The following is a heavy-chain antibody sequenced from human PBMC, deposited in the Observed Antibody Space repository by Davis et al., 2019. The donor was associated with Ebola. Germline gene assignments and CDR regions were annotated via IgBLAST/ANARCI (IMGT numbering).Heavy chain of an antibody. CDR3: ARSPRGKGIVVVPAAIPYDAFDI. D-gene: IGHD2-2*02. J-gene: IGHJ3*02. CDR1: GYSFTSYW. CDR2: IYPGDSDT. V-gene: IGHV5-51*01. Sequence: GESLKISCKGSGYSFTSYWIGWVRQMSGKGLEWMGIIYPGDSDTRYSPSFQGQVTISADKFSSTAYLQWSSLKASDTAMYYCARSPRGKGIVVVPAAIPYDAFDIWGQGTMVTVSS.